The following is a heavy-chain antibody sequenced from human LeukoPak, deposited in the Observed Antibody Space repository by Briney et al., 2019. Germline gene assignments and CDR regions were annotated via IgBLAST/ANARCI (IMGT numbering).Heavy chain of an antibody. CDR3: ARGLIVGGTRLDY. CDR2: ITGGGSA. J-gene: IGHJ4*02. Sequence: SETLSLTCAVYGGSFSGYYWSWIRQPPGKGLEWIGEITGGGSANYNPSLKSRVTISVDTSKNQFSLKLSSVTAADTAVYYCARGLIVGGTRLDYWGQGTPVTVSS. CDR1: GGSFSGYY. D-gene: IGHD2/OR15-2a*01. V-gene: IGHV4-34*01.